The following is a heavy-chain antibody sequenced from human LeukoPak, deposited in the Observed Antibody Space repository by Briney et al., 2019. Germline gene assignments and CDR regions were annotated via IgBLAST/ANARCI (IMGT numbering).Heavy chain of an antibody. CDR3: TQETAYDILTGDNYGMDV. V-gene: IGHV3-15*01. J-gene: IGHJ6*02. D-gene: IGHD3-9*01. Sequence: GGSLRLSCAASGFTFSNAWMSWVRQVPGEGLEWVGRIKTKADGGTTDYAAPVKGRFAISRDDSKSTLYLQMNSLRTEDTAVYFFTQETAYDILTGDNYGMDVWGQGTTVTVSS. CDR1: GFTFSNAW. CDR2: IKTKADGGTT.